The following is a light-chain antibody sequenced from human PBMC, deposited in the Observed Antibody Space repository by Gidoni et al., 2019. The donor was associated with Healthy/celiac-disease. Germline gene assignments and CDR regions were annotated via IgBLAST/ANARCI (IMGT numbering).Light chain of an antibody. CDR3: LQDYNYPWT. V-gene: IGKV1-6*01. CDR2: AAS. Sequence: AIQMTQSPSSLSASVGYRVTITCRASQGIRNDLGWYQQKPGKAPKLLIYAASSLQGGVPSRFSGSGSGTDFTLTISSLQPEDFATYYCLQDYNYPWTFGQXTKVEIK. J-gene: IGKJ1*01. CDR1: QGIRND.